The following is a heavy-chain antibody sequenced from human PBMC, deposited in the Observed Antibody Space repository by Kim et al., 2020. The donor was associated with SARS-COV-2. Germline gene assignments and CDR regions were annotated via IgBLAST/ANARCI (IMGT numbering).Heavy chain of an antibody. Sequence: DSVKGRFTISRDNSKNTLYLQMNSLRAEDTAVYYCARTGGIVVVPYAFDIWGQGTMVTVSS. CDR3: ARTGGIVVVPYAFDI. D-gene: IGHD2-2*01. J-gene: IGHJ3*02. V-gene: IGHV3-53*01.